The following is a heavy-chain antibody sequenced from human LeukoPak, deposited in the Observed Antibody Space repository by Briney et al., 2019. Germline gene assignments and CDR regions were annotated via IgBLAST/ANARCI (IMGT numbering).Heavy chain of an antibody. D-gene: IGHD5-12*01. Sequence: ASVKVSCKASGYTFTGYYMHWVRQAPGQGLEWMGWINPNSGGTNYAQKFQGRFTMTRDTSISTAYMELSRLRSDDTAVYYCARGYGGSGYDFLADYWGQGTLVTVSS. J-gene: IGHJ4*02. V-gene: IGHV1-2*02. CDR3: ARGYGGSGYDFLADY. CDR1: GYTFTGYY. CDR2: INPNSGGT.